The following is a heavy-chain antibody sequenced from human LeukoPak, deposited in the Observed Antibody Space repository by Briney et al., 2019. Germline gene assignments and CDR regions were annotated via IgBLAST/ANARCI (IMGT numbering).Heavy chain of an antibody. V-gene: IGHV3-23*01. CDR1: GFTFSSYA. CDR2: NSASGGNT. Sequence: GGSLRLSCAASGFTFSSYAMSWVRQAPGKGLEWVSVNSASGGNTHYADSVKGRLTISRDNSKNTLYRQMNSLSAEDTAVYSPGKGQPGDVWFGEYWGQGTLVTVSS. CDR3: GKGQPGDVWFGEY. D-gene: IGHD3-10*01. J-gene: IGHJ4*02.